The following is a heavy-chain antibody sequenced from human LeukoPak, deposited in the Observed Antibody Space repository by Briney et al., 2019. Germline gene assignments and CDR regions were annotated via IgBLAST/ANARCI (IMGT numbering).Heavy chain of an antibody. CDR1: GFTFNDYA. CDR2: ISNSGGSA. CDR3: AKGGGPYCSGGSCDPFDY. D-gene: IGHD2-15*01. Sequence: GGSLRLSCVVSGFTFNDYAMSWVRQAPGKGLEWVSVISNSGGSAYYADSVKGRFTISRDNSKNTLYLQVNSLRVEDTAVYYCAKGGGPYCSGGSCDPFDYGGQGTLVTVSS. V-gene: IGHV3-23*01. J-gene: IGHJ4*02.